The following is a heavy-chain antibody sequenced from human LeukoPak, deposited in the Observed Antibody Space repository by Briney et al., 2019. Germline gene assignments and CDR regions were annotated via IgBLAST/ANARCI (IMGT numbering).Heavy chain of an antibody. CDR3: STLWYGA. D-gene: IGHD3-10*01. CDR2: IKSKTDGRTS. V-gene: IGHV3-15*01. CDR1: GFTFTNAW. J-gene: IGHJ5*02. Sequence: KAGGSLRLSCAASGFTFTNAWMYWVRQAPGKGLEWVGRIKSKTDGRTSDYAAPVTGRFTISRDDSKSTLYLEMNSLKTEDTGVYYCSTLWYGAWGQGTLVTVSS.